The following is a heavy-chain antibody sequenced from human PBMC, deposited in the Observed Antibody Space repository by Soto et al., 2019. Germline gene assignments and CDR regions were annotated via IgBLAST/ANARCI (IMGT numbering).Heavy chain of an antibody. CDR1: GFTFSSYG. CDR3: AKDEGWFYYGMDV. J-gene: IGHJ6*02. Sequence: QVQLVESGGGVVQPGRSLRLSCAASGFTFSSYGMHWVRQAPGKGLEWVAVISYDGSNKYYADSVKGRFTISRDNSKNTLYLQMNSLRAEDTAVYYCAKDEGWFYYGMDVWGQGTTVTVSS. D-gene: IGHD2-15*01. CDR2: ISYDGSNK. V-gene: IGHV3-30*18.